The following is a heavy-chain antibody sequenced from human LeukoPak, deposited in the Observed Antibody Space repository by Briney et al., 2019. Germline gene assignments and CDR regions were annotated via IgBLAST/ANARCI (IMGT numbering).Heavy chain of an antibody. CDR2: IIPILGIA. V-gene: IGHV1-69*04. D-gene: IGHD4-11*01. J-gene: IGHJ4*02. CDR1: GGTFSSYA. Sequence: ASVKVSCKASGGTFSSYAISWVRQAPGQGLEWMGRIIPILGIANYAQKFQGRVTITGDKSTSTAYMELSSLRSEDTAVYYCARGRNDYTFDYWGQGTLVTVSS. CDR3: ARGRNDYTFDY.